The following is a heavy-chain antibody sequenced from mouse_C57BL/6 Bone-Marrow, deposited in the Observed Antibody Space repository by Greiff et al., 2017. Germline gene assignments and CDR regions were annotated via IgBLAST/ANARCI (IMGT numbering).Heavy chain of an antibody. J-gene: IGHJ1*03. CDR3: AILTNCADWYFDV. D-gene: IGHD4-1*01. Sequence: QVQLQQPGAELVKPGASVKVSCKASGYTFTSYWMHWVKQRPGQGLEWIGRIHPSDSDTNYNQKFKGTATLTVDNSSSPAYMQLSSLTSEASAVFYGAILTNCADWYFDVWGTGTTVTVSS. CDR1: GYTFTSYW. V-gene: IGHV1-74*01. CDR2: IHPSDSDT.